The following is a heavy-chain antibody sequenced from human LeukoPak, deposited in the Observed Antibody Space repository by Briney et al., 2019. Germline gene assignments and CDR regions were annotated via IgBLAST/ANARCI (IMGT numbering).Heavy chain of an antibody. D-gene: IGHD6-19*01. J-gene: IGHJ4*02. V-gene: IGHV3-21*01. CDR3: ARVRRDSSGWYHVDY. Sequence: PGGSLRLSCAASGFTFNTYTMKWVRQAPGKGLEWXSSISSSTTYKYYADSVKGRFTTSRENAKNSFYLQMNSLRAGDTAVYYCARVRRDSSGWYHVDYWGQGTLVTVSS. CDR2: ISSSTTYK. CDR1: GFTFNTYT.